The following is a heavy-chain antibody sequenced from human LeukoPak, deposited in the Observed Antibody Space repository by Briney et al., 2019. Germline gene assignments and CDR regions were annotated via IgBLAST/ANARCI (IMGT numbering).Heavy chain of an antibody. CDR2: IIPIFGTA. CDR1: GYTFTGDY. CDR3: AVQGALFDY. J-gene: IGHJ4*02. Sequence: WASVKVSCKASGYTFTGDYMHWVRQAPGQGLEWMGGIIPIFGTANYAQKFQGRVTITTDESTSTAYMELSSLRSEDTAVYYCAVQGALFDYWGQGTLVTVSS. V-gene: IGHV1-69*05.